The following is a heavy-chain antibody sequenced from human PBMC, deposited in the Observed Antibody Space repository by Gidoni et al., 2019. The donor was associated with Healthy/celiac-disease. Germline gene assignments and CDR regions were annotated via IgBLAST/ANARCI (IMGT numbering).Heavy chain of an antibody. CDR1: GFTFSSSA. J-gene: IGHJ4*02. D-gene: IGHD3-10*01. V-gene: IGHV3-30-3*01. CDR3: ARAGAIWFGEFDSIYYFDY. Sequence: QVQLVESGGGVVQPGRSLRLSCAASGFTFSSSAMLWVRQAPGKGLEWVAVISYDGSNKYYADSVKGRFTISRDNSKNTLYLQMNSLRAEDTAVYYCARAGAIWFGEFDSIYYFDYWGQGTLVTVSS. CDR2: ISYDGSNK.